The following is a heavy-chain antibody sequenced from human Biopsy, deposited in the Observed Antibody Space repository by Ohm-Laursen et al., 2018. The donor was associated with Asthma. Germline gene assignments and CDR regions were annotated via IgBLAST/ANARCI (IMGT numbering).Heavy chain of an antibody. CDR1: GDSITSGGCC. Sequence: TLSLTCTVSGDSITSGGCCWNRIRQHPGKGLEWIGYIHHSGTSYLNPSLKSRVSFSRDTSKNQFSLRLSSVTAADTAMYYCARIPRRSGSYFVDYWGQGTLVTVSS. D-gene: IGHD3-22*01. V-gene: IGHV4-31*03. CDR3: ARIPRRSGSYFVDY. CDR2: IHHSGTS. J-gene: IGHJ4*02.